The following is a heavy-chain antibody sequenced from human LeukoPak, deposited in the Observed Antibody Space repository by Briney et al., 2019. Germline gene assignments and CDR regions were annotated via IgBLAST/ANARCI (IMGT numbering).Heavy chain of an antibody. CDR1: GGSITSYY. CDR2: IFYTGST. Sequence: SETLSLTCTVSGGSITSYYWSWFRQPPGQGLEFIGYIFYTGSTNYNPPLKSRVTISVDTSKNQFSLKLSSVTAADTAVYYCAKWTEGGAFDSWGQGTMLIVSS. J-gene: IGHJ3*01. V-gene: IGHV4-59*01. D-gene: IGHD1-26*01. CDR3: AKWTEGGAFDS.